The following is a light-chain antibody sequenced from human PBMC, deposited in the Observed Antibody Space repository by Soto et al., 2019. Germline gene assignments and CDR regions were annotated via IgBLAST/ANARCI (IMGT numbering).Light chain of an antibody. CDR2: GAS. J-gene: IGKJ4*01. Sequence: VVMRQSPATLSVAPGARAALSGGLSRSVTSNLAWYQQNPGQAPRLLIYGASARAPGMTAGFGGGVSGTDFTRTISSLERAGFAVDFCKQSRSWRPLIFGGGTKVDIK. CDR1: RSVTSN. V-gene: IGKV3-15*01. CDR3: KQSRSWRPLI.